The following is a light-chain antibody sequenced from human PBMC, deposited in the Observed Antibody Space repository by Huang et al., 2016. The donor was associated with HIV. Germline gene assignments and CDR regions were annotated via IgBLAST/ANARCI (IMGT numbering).Light chain of an antibody. CDR1: QSVDSNY. Sequence: EIVLTQSPGTLSLSPGETATLPCRAGQSVDSNYLAWYQQTPGRAPSLLIHDASTRATGIPGRCSGSGSGTDFTLTISRLEPEDFAVYYCQQYGSSPITFGQGTRLEIK. CDR2: DAS. CDR3: QQYGSSPIT. J-gene: IGKJ5*01. V-gene: IGKV3-20*01.